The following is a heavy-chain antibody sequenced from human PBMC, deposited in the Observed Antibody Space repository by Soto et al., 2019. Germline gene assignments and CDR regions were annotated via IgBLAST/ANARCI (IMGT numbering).Heavy chain of an antibody. D-gene: IGHD3-16*01. V-gene: IGHV1-3*01. Sequence: ASVKVSCKASGYTSTSYAMHWVRQAPGQRLEWMGWINAGNGNTKYSQKFQGRVSITRDTSASTAYMELSSLRSEDTAVYYCARDLGYYYMDVWGKGTTVTVS. CDR3: ARDLGYYYMDV. J-gene: IGHJ6*03. CDR1: GYTSTSYA. CDR2: INAGNGNT.